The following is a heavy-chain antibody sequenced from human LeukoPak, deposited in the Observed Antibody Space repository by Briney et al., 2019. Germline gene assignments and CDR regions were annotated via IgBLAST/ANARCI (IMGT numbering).Heavy chain of an antibody. D-gene: IGHD6-13*01. CDR2: IKQDGSEK. CDR3: ARTLEQQLVPGYFDY. Sequence: GGSLRLSCGASGFTFSSYWMSWVRQAPGKGLEWVANIKQDGSEKYYVDSVKGRFTISRDNAKNSLYLQMNSLRAEDTAVYYCARTLEQQLVPGYFDYWGQGTLVTVSS. V-gene: IGHV3-7*01. J-gene: IGHJ4*02. CDR1: GFTFSSYW.